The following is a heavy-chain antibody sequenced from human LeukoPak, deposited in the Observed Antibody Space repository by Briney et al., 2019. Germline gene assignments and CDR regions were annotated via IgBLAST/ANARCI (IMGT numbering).Heavy chain of an antibody. CDR3: ARGGYFDY. Sequence: GGPLRLSCATSGFTFSAYSVNWVRQAPGKGLEWVSSISSSSSNIYYAGSVKGRFTISRDNAKNSLYLQMNSLGAEDTAVYYCARGGYFDYWGQGTLVTVSS. CDR2: ISSSSSNI. J-gene: IGHJ4*02. CDR1: GFTFSAYS. V-gene: IGHV3-21*01.